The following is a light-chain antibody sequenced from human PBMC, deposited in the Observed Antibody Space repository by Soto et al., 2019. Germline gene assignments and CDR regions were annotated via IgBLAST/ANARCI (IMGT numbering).Light chain of an antibody. CDR2: GAS. Sequence: EIVMTQSPATLSVSPGERATLSCRASQSVSSNLAWYQQKPGQAPRLLIYGASTRATGIPARFSGSGSRTEFTLTISSLQSEELAVSNCQQYNNWPPRTFDQGTTVDIK. V-gene: IGKV3-15*01. CDR1: QSVSSN. J-gene: IGKJ1*01. CDR3: QQYNNWPPRT.